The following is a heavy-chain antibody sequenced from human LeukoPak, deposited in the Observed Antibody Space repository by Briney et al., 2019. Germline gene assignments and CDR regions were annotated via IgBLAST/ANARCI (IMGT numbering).Heavy chain of an antibody. Sequence: SVKVSCKTSGGTFTSYAITWVRRAPGQGLEWMGKIIPISGTTNYAQKFQGRVTFTADESTSTAYMELSSLRSEDTAVYYCASLFCSGGSCYGLGLDYWGQGTLVTVSS. CDR2: IIPISGTT. J-gene: IGHJ4*02. V-gene: IGHV1-69*15. CDR3: ASLFCSGGSCYGLGLDY. CDR1: GGTFTSYA. D-gene: IGHD2-15*01.